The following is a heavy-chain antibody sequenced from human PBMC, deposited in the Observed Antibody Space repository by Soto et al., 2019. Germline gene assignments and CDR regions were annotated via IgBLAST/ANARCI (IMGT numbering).Heavy chain of an antibody. Sequence: PSATLSLTSAVSGGSISSGGYSWSWNRKPPGKGLEWIGYIYHSGSTYYNPSLKSRVTISVDRSKNQFSLKLSSVTAADTAVYYCASFALGYSSSWTGYFDYWGQGTLVTVSS. D-gene: IGHD6-13*01. CDR3: ASFALGYSSSWTGYFDY. V-gene: IGHV4-30-2*01. J-gene: IGHJ4*02. CDR1: GGSISSGGYS. CDR2: IYHSGST.